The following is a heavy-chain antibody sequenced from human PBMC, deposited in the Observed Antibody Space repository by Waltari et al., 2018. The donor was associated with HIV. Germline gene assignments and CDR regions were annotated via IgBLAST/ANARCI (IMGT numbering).Heavy chain of an antibody. CDR1: GFTFTNYA. V-gene: IGHV3-23*04. J-gene: IGHJ4*02. D-gene: IGHD3-22*01. CDR2: ISGGGGRT. CDR3: AKDDSTGSSGYYPFHY. Sequence: EVQLVESGGGLVQPGGSLRRSCAASGFTFTNYAMNWVRQAPWKGLERGSAISGGGGRTYYADSVQGRFTISRDNPKNTLYLQMNSLRAEDTALYYCAKDDSTGSSGYYPFHYWGQGTLITVSS.